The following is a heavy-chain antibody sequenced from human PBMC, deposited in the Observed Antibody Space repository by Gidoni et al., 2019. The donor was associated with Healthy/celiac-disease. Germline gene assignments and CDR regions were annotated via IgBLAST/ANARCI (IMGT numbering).Heavy chain of an antibody. CDR2: IKQDGSEK. CDR3: ARSRGYSYPWDFDY. CDR1: GFTFSSYW. J-gene: IGHJ4*02. V-gene: IGHV3-7*01. Sequence: EVQLVESGGGLVQPGGSLRLSCSASGFTFSSYWMSWVRQAPGKGLEWVANIKQDGSEKYYVDSVKGRFTISRDNAKNSLYLQMNSLRAEDTAVYYCARSRGYSYPWDFDYWGQGTLVTVSS. D-gene: IGHD5-18*01.